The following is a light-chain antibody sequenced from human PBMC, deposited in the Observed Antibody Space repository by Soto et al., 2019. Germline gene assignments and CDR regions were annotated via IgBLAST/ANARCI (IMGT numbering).Light chain of an antibody. CDR1: ESIARH. V-gene: IGKV1-39*01. Sequence: DIQMTQSPSSLSASVGDRVTITCRASESIARHLNWYQQQPGKAPKLLIYAASSLQNGVPSRFRGGGSGTAFPLTISNLQPEDFATYYWQQIYSTLSLTFGQGTRLEIK. CDR2: AAS. J-gene: IGKJ5*01. CDR3: QQIYSTLSLT.